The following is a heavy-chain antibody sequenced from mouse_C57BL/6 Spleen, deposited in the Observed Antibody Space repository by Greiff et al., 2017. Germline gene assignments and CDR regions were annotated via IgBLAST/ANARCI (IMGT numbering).Heavy chain of an antibody. CDR2: INPSTGGT. V-gene: IGHV1-42*01. D-gene: IGHD2-1*01. Sequence: VQLQQSGPELVKPGASVKISCKASGYSFTGYYMNWVKQSPEKSLEWIGEINPSTGGTTYNQKFKAKATLTVDKSSSTAYMQLKSLTSEDSAVYYCARGGNYGPLAYWGQGTLVTVSA. CDR1: GYSFTGYY. J-gene: IGHJ3*01. CDR3: ARGGNYGPLAY.